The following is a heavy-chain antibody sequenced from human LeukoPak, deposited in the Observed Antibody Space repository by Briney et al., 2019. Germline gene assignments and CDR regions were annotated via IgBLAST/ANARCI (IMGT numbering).Heavy chain of an antibody. CDR2: ISSSGSTI. Sequence: GGSLRLSCAASGFTFSDYYMSWIRQAPGKGLEWVSYISSSGSTIYYADSVKGRFTISRDNAKNSLYLQMNSLRAEDTALYYCAKASSGYYPLVDYWGQGTLVTVSS. J-gene: IGHJ4*02. CDR3: AKASSGYYPLVDY. V-gene: IGHV3-11*01. CDR1: GFTFSDYY. D-gene: IGHD3-22*01.